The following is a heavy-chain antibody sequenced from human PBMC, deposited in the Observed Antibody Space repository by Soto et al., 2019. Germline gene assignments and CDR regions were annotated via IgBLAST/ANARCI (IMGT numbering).Heavy chain of an antibody. CDR2: INPSGGST. V-gene: IGHV1-46*01. CDR1: GYTFTGYY. D-gene: IGHD3-3*01. J-gene: IGHJ4*02. Sequence: GGSVKVSCKASGYTFTGYYMHWVRQAPGQGLEWMGIINPSGGSTSYAQKFQGRVTMTRDTSTSTVYMELSSLRSEDTAVYYCATHVLRFLEWPAPFDYWGQGTLVTVSS. CDR3: ATHVLRFLEWPAPFDY.